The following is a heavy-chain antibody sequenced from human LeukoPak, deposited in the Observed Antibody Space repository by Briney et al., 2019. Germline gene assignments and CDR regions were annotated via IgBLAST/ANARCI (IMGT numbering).Heavy chain of an antibody. CDR3: AKGAGIQLTSHFDY. CDR2: VYWTSGSI. CDR1: VFMFDDYA. Sequence: RRSLRLSCAHSVFMFDDYALHWVRQAPGKGLEWVSGVYWTSGSIDYADSVKGRFTISRDNAKNFLYLQMNSLRPEDMALYYCAKGAGIQLTSHFDYWGQGTLATVS. V-gene: IGHV3-9*03. J-gene: IGHJ4*02. D-gene: IGHD5-18*01.